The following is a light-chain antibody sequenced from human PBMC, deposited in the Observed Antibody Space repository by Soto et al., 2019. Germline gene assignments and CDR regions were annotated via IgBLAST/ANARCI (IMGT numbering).Light chain of an antibody. V-gene: IGKV3-15*01. Sequence: EIVMTQSPATLSVSPGERATLSCRASQSVNSNLAWYQQKPGQAPRLLISGASTRATGIPARFSGSGSETEFTLNISSLQSEDLAVYYCQQYNNWWTFGQGTKVEIK. J-gene: IGKJ1*01. CDR2: GAS. CDR1: QSVNSN. CDR3: QQYNNWWT.